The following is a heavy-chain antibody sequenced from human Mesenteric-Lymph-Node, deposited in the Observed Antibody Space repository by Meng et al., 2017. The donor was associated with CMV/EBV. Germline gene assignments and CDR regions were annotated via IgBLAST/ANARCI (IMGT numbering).Heavy chain of an antibody. V-gene: IGHV4-38-2*02. CDR3: ARGAGRFDY. CDR1: GYSISSGFY. CDR2: IYHSGTT. Sequence: SETLSLTCTVSGYSISSGFYWVWIRQPPGKGREWIGSIYHSGTTYYNPSLKSRVTISVDTSKNQLSLKLSSVTAADTAVYYCARGAGRFDYWGQGTLVTVSS. J-gene: IGHJ4*02.